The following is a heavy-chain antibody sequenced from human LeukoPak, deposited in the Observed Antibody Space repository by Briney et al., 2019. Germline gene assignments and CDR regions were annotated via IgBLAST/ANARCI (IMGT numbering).Heavy chain of an antibody. Sequence: PGGSLRLSCAASGFTFSGSAMHWVRQASGKGLEWVGRIRSKANSYATAYAASVKGRFTISRDDSKNTAYLQMNSLKTEDTAVYYCTRHTPSTVVTPGHPGGNYYYYMDVWGKGTTVTVSS. D-gene: IGHD4-23*01. V-gene: IGHV3-73*01. CDR2: IRSKANSYAT. CDR3: TRHTPSTVVTPGHPGGNYYYYMDV. CDR1: GFTFSGSA. J-gene: IGHJ6*03.